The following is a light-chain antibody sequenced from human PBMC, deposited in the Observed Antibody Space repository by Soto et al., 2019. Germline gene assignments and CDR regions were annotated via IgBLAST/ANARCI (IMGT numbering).Light chain of an antibody. Sequence: DIVMTQSPESLAVSLGERATINCRSSQSVLYSSNNKNYLAWYQQKPGQPPKLLLYWASTRESGVPDRFSGSGSGTDFTLTISSLQAEDVAVYYCQQYYTTPRTLGQGTKVEIK. V-gene: IGKV4-1*01. CDR2: WAS. CDR1: QSVLYSSNNKNY. CDR3: QQYYTTPRT. J-gene: IGKJ1*01.